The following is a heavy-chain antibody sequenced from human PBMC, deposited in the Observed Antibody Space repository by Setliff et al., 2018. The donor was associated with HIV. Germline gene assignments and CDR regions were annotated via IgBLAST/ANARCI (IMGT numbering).Heavy chain of an antibody. Sequence: PSETLSLTCAVSGYSIGSGSFWGWIRQPPGKGLEWIATIPHNGGTYYNPSLKGRITISLDTSKNQFSLNLTSVTAADTAVYYCARRIQNWGQGTLVTVSS. CDR2: IPHNGGT. CDR1: GYSIGSGSF. V-gene: IGHV4-38-2*01. D-gene: IGHD5-18*01. J-gene: IGHJ4*02. CDR3: ARRIQN.